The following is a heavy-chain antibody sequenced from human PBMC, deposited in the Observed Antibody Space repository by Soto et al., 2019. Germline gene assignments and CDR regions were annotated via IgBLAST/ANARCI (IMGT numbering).Heavy chain of an antibody. V-gene: IGHV4-59*01. CDR1: GGSISRYY. Sequence: PSETLSLTSTVSGGSISRYYWNWIRQPPGKTLEWIGYISESGSTKYNPSLKSRVTILVDTPKNQFSLKLSSVTAADTAVYYCARDPGIIGTTDYFDYWGQGILVTVSS. J-gene: IGHJ4*02. CDR3: ARDPGIIGTTDYFDY. CDR2: ISESGST. D-gene: IGHD1-7*01.